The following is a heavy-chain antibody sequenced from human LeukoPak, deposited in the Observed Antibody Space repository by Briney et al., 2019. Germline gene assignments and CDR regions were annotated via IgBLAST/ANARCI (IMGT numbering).Heavy chain of an antibody. J-gene: IGHJ6*03. Sequence: SETLSLTCTVSGVSMRSYYWSWVRQPPGNGLEWVGYIDYSGTTNYTPSLKSRVTISVDTSKNQFSLRLSSLTAADTAVYYCARSLYSSGWNGAYYYMDVWGKGTTVTISS. D-gene: IGHD6-19*01. CDR2: IDYSGTT. CDR3: ARSLYSSGWNGAYYYMDV. V-gene: IGHV4-59*01. CDR1: GVSMRSYY.